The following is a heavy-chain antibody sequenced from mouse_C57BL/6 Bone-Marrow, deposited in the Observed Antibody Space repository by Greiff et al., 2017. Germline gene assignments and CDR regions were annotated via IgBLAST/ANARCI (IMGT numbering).Heavy chain of an antibody. J-gene: IGHJ2*01. CDR2: IWSGGST. CDR3: ARGGRVDFDC. Sequence: VQLKESGPGLVQPSQSLSISCTVSGFSLTSYGVHWVRQSPGKGLEWLGVIWSGGSTDYYAAFISRLSISKDNSKSQVFFKMSSLQAEDTAIYYCARGGRVDFDCWGQGTTLTVST. CDR1: GFSLTSYG. D-gene: IGHD1-1*01. V-gene: IGHV2-2*01.